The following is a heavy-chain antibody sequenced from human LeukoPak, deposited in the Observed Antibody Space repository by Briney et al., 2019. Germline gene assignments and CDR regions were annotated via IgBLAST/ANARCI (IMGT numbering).Heavy chain of an antibody. J-gene: IGHJ4*02. Sequence: SVKLCCNVSGGTFSSYAFSMVREAPGQGLEWMGGFIPIFGTANYAQKFQGRVTITADKSTSTAYMELSSLRSEDTALYYCARSPGEGWLWFGEVSPTASPLDYWGQGTLVTVSS. V-gene: IGHV1-69*06. D-gene: IGHD3-10*01. CDR1: GGTFSSYA. CDR3: ARSPGEGWLWFGEVSPTASPLDY. CDR2: FIPIFGTA.